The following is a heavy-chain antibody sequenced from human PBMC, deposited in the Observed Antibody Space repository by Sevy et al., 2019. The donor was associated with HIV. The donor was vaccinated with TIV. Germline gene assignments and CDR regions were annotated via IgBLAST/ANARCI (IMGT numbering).Heavy chain of an antibody. CDR2: ISYDGSNK. CDR1: GFSFSTHA. D-gene: IGHD5-18*01. Sequence: GGSLRLSCAASGFSFSTHAMHWVRQAPGKGLEWVAVISYDGSNKYYADSVKGRFTISRDNSKNTLYLQMNSLRAEDTAVYYCARDRGYSSADYYYYYYGMDVWGQGTTVTVSS. V-gene: IGHV3-30-3*01. CDR3: ARDRGYSSADYYYYYYGMDV. J-gene: IGHJ6*02.